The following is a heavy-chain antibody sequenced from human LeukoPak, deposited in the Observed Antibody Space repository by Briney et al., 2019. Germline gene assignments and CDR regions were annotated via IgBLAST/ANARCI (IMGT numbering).Heavy chain of an antibody. D-gene: IGHD3-10*01. CDR1: GDSISSRSNY. CDR2: INHSGST. V-gene: IGHV4-39*07. J-gene: IGHJ4*02. Sequence: PSETLSLTCTVSGDSISSRSNYWAWIRQSPGKGLEWIGEINHSGSTNYNPSLKSRVTISVDTSKNQFSLKLSSVTAADTAVYYCARVRYYFDYWGQGTLVTVSS. CDR3: ARVRYYFDY.